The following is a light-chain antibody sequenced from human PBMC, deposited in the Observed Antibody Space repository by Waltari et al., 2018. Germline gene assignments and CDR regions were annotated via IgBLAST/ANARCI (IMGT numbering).Light chain of an antibody. CDR1: SSDIGKYNS. V-gene: IGLV2-23*02. J-gene: IGLJ1*01. CDR3: CSDAGSGTYV. CDR2: EVT. Sequence: QSALPQPASVSGSPGQSITISCTGTSSDIGKYNSVPWYQHLPAKVPTVMISEVTKRPSGVSNRFSGSKSGNTASLTSSGLQADDEAEYYCCSDAGSGTYVFGTGTKLTV.